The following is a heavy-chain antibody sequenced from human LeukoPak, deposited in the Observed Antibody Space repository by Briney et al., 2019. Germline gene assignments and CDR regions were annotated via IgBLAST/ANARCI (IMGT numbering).Heavy chain of an antibody. D-gene: IGHD3-22*01. CDR1: GFTVRSNY. V-gene: IGHV3-66*01. CDR2: IYSGGGT. Sequence: GGSLRLSCAAPGFTVRSNYMTWVRQAPGKGLEWVSVIYSGGGTYYADSVKGRFTLSRDNSKNTLFLQMNSLRAEDTAVYYCAREPQGDSSGYDAFDIWGQGTMVTVSS. J-gene: IGHJ3*02. CDR3: AREPQGDSSGYDAFDI.